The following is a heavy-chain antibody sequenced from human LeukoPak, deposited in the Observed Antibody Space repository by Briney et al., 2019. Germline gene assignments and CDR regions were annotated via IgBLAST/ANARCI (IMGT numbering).Heavy chain of an antibody. V-gene: IGHV3-48*01. D-gene: IGHD3-3*01. CDR3: ARANTPYYDFWSGYRHDAFDI. J-gene: IGHJ3*02. CDR2: ISSSSSTI. Sequence: GGSLRLSCAASGFTFSSYSMNWVRQAPGKGLEWVSYISSSSSTIYYADSVKGRFTISRDNAKNSLYLKMNSRRAEDSAVYYCARANTPYYDFWSGYRHDAFDIWGQGTMVTVSS. CDR1: GFTFSSYS.